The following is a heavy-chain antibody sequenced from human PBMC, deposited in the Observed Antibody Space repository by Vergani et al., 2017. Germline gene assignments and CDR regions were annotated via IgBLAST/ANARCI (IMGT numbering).Heavy chain of an antibody. D-gene: IGHD2-2*01. CDR3: ARVFEEDIVEVPAAPRLAFDP. J-gene: IGHJ5*02. CDR2: INPNSGGT. Sequence: QVQLVQSGAEVKKPGASVKVSCKASGYTFTGYYMHWVRQAPGQGLEWMGWINPNSGGTNYAQKFQGRVTMTRDTSISTAYMELSRLRSDDTAVYYCARVFEEDIVEVPAAPRLAFDPWGQGTLVTVSS. V-gene: IGHV1-2*02. CDR1: GYTFTGYY.